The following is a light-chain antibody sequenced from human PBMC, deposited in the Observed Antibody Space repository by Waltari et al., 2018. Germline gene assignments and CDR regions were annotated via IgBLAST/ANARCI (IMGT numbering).Light chain of an antibody. V-gene: IGKV2-30*01. CDR1: QSLAFSDGKTY. CDR3: MEGAQWYT. CDR2: KVS. J-gene: IGKJ2*01. Sequence: DVVLTQSPLSLSVTLGESASVSCRSSQSLAFSDGKTYLNWFHQRPGQSPRRLIYKVSKRESGVPDRISGSGSGTDFALKISRVEAKDVGVYYCMEGAQWYTFGQGTKLEIK.